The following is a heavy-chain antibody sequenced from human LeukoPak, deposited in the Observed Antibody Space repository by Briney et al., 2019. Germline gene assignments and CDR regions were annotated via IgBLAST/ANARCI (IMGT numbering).Heavy chain of an antibody. Sequence: PSETLSLTCTVSGGSISGYYWSWIRQPPGKGLEWIGYIYYSGNTNYNPSLKSRVTISVDTPKNQFSLKLSSVTAADTAVYYCTRDTTMIRGATGLDYWGQGTLVTVSS. CDR3: TRDTTMIRGATGLDY. CDR2: IYYSGNT. J-gene: IGHJ4*02. D-gene: IGHD3-10*01. CDR1: GGSISGYY. V-gene: IGHV4-59*01.